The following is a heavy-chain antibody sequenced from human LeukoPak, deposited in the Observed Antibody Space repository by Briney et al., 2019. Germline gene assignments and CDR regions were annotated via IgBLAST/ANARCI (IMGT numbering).Heavy chain of an antibody. J-gene: IGHJ5*02. Sequence: PSETLSLTCTVSGGSISSYYWSWIRQPPGKGLEWIAYVYYSGSTYYNPSLKSRLTISVDTSKNQFSLKLNSVTAADTAVYYCARGGGGSSTVTTYWFDPWGQGALVTVSS. CDR3: ARGGGGSSTVTTYWFDP. V-gene: IGHV4-59*08. CDR1: GGSISSYY. D-gene: IGHD4-17*01. CDR2: VYYSGST.